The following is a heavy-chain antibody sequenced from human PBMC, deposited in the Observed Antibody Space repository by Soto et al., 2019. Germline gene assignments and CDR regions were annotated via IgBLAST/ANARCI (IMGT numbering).Heavy chain of an antibody. CDR2: IYHSGST. CDR1: GGSISSSNW. J-gene: IGHJ5*02. CDR3: ARDLRGGYIRFLSGTRFDP. D-gene: IGHD5-12*01. V-gene: IGHV4-4*02. Sequence: SETLSLTCAVSGGSISSSNWWSWVRQPPGKGLEWIGEIYHSGSTNYNPSLKSRVTISVDKSKNQFSLKLSSVTAADTAVYYCARDLRGGYIRFLSGTRFDPWGQGTLVTVSS.